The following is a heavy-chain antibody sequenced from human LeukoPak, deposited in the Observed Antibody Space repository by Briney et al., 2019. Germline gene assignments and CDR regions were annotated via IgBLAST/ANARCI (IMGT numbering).Heavy chain of an antibody. Sequence: ASVKVSCKASGYTFTSYGISWVRQAPGQGLEWMGWISAYNGNTNYAQKFQGRVTMTRDTSISTAYMELSRLRSDDTAVYYCARVPYDILTGYPHGGYLDYWGQGTLVTVSS. V-gene: IGHV1-18*01. D-gene: IGHD3-9*01. CDR3: ARVPYDILTGYPHGGYLDY. J-gene: IGHJ4*02. CDR2: ISAYNGNT. CDR1: GYTFTSYG.